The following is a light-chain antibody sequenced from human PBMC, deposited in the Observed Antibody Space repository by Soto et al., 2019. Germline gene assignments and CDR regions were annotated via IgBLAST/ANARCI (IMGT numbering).Light chain of an antibody. J-gene: IGKJ1*01. CDR2: GAS. V-gene: IGKV3-20*01. Sequence: EIVLTQSPCTLSFSPGERATLSSRASQSVSSSYLAWYQQKPGQAPRLLIYGASSRATGIPDRFSSSGSGTDFTLTISRLEPEDFAVYYCQQYGSSRTFGQGTKVDTK. CDR3: QQYGSSRT. CDR1: QSVSSSY.